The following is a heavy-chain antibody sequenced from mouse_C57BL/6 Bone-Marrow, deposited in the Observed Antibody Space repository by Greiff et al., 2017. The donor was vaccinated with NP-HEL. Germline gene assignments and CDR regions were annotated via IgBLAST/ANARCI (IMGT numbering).Heavy chain of an antibody. D-gene: IGHD3-1*01. V-gene: IGHV5-12*01. CDR2: ISNGGGST. CDR3: ARRGYLYYAMDY. J-gene: IGHJ4*01. Sequence: EVKLVESGGGLVQPGGSLKLSCAASGFTFSDYYMYWVRQTPEKRLEWVAYISNGGGSTYYPDTVKGRFTISRDNAKNTLYLQMSRLKSEDTAMYYCARRGYLYYAMDYWGQGTSVTVSS. CDR1: GFTFSDYY.